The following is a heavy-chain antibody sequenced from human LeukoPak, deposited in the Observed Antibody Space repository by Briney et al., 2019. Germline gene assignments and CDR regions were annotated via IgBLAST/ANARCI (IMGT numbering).Heavy chain of an antibody. Sequence: GGSLRLSCAASGFTVSSNLMSWVRQAPGQGLELVSVIYSGGNTYYADSVRGRFTIFRDNSKNTLYLQMNSLRAEDTAMYYCARKYTYGLDWGQGTLVTVSS. V-gene: IGHV3-66*01. J-gene: IGHJ4*02. CDR2: IYSGGNT. CDR3: ARKYTYGLD. CDR1: GFTVSSNL. D-gene: IGHD5-18*01.